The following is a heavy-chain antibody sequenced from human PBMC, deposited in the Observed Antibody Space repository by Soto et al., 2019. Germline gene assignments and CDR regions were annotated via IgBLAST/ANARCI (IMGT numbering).Heavy chain of an antibody. D-gene: IGHD3-10*01. Sequence: EVQLVESGGGLAQPGGSLRLSCAASRFMFSSYWMHWVRQAPGKGLAWVSRINSDGSSTDYADSVEGRFTIASDNAKNTLYLQMNSLRAEDTALYYCARDLMEGHPSGSYWGQGTLVTVSS. J-gene: IGHJ4*02. CDR1: RFMFSSYW. V-gene: IGHV3-74*01. CDR2: INSDGSST. CDR3: ARDLMEGHPSGSY.